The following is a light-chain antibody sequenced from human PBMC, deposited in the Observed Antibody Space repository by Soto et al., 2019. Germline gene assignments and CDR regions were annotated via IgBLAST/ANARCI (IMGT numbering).Light chain of an antibody. Sequence: DIHMTQSPSTLSASLGDRVTPTXRASWSIGRGLAGYQQKRGXAPKXXXAYXSSLERGGPSRLSGSGSVTEFTLTISSLHPYDFANYYCQQYKSDSWTFGQGTKVDIK. J-gene: IGKJ1*01. CDR1: WSIGRG. V-gene: IGKV1-5*01. CDR2: YXS. CDR3: QQYKSDSWT.